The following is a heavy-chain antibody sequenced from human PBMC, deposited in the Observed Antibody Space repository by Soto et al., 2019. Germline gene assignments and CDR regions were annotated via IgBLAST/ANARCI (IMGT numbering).Heavy chain of an antibody. J-gene: IGHJ4*02. D-gene: IGHD2-15*01. CDR2: ISYDGSHK. Sequence: QVQLVESGGGVVQPGRSLRLSCAGSGFTFSNYGLHWVRQAPGKGLEWVAVISYDGSHKYYADSVKGRFTISRDNSNNMLYLQMDXLXXXXXXXXXXXXXXXXXXXXRSSCHPAGAYWGQGTLVTVSS. CDR3: XXXXXXXXXXRSSCHPAGAY. CDR1: GFTFSNYG. V-gene: IGHV3-30*03.